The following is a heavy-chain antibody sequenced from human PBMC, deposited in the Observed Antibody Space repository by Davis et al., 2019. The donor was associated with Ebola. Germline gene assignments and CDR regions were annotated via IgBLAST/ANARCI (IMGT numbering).Heavy chain of an antibody. D-gene: IGHD2-15*01. J-gene: IGHJ6*02. CDR2: ISGSGGST. Sequence: PGGSLRLSCAASGFTFSSYAMSWVRQAPGKGLEWVSAISGSGGSTYYADSVKGRFTISRDNSKNTLYLQMNSLRAEDTAVYYCAKDHRYCSGGSCYSYYYYGMDVWGQGTTVTVSS. CDR3: AKDHRYCSGGSCYSYYYYGMDV. CDR1: GFTFSSYA. V-gene: IGHV3-23*01.